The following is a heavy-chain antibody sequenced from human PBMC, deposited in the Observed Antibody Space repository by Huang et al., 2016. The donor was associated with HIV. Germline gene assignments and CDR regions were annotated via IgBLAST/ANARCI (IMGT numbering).Heavy chain of an antibody. D-gene: IGHD3-3*01. V-gene: IGHV3-30*18. CDR2: ISFDGSKT. J-gene: IGHJ4*02. Sequence: QVQLVESGGGVIQPGRSLRVSCAASGFMFTGFGMHWVRQAPGKGLEWVAAISFDGSKTFYGDSGRGRFTSSRDNSQNFLYLQMSSLRVEDTAVYYCAKDPGGGFLPLRFDHWGQGILVTVSS. CDR1: GFMFTGFG. CDR3: AKDPGGGFLPLRFDH.